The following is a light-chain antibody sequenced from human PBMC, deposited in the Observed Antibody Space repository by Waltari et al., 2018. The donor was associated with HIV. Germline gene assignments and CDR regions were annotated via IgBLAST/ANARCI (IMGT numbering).Light chain of an antibody. CDR1: SGHSSNA. Sequence: QPVLTQPPSASGSLGASVKLTCTLSSGHSSNAIAWHQQQPEKGPRFLMKVNSDGSHNRGAGIPDRFSGPTYGAERYLTISSLQSEDEADYYCQTWGTGIAVFGGGTKLTVL. CDR2: VNSDGSH. V-gene: IGLV4-69*01. J-gene: IGLJ3*02. CDR3: QTWGTGIAV.